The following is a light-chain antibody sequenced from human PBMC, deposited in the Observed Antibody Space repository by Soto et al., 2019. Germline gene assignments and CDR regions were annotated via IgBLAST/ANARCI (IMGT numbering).Light chain of an antibody. CDR3: QQYNNWYT. CDR1: QSFRGL. V-gene: IGKV3-15*01. J-gene: IGKJ2*01. Sequence: EVVLTQSPVTLSLSPGERATLSCRASQSFRGLLAWYQQKPGQAPRLLIYDAYNRATGIPARFSGSGSGTEFTLTISSLQSEDFAVYYCQQYNNWYTFGQGTKLEIK. CDR2: DAY.